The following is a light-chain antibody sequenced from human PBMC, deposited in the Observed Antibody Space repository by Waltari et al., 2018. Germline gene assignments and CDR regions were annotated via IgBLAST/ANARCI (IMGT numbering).Light chain of an antibody. J-gene: IGKJ3*01. CDR3: MQVLQTPFT. Sequence: DIVMTQSPLSLPVTPGEPASISCRSSQSLLHSNGYNYFNWYLQKPGQSPQLLIYLGSDRASGVPDSFSGSGSGTDFTLEISRVEADDVGVYYCMQVLQTPFTFGPGTTVDIK. V-gene: IGKV2-28*01. CDR1: QSLLHSNGYNY. CDR2: LGS.